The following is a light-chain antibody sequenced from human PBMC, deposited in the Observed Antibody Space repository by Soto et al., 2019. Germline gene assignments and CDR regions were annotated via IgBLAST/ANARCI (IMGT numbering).Light chain of an antibody. J-gene: IGLJ2*01. CDR1: SSNIGNNY. Sequence: QSVLTQSPSVSVAPGQKVTISCSGSSSNIGNNYVSWYQHLPGTAPKLLIYDNNKRPAGIPDRFSGSKSGTSGTLDITGLQTGDEGDYYCATWDASLPGEVFGGGTKVTVL. CDR2: DNN. CDR3: ATWDASLPGEV. V-gene: IGLV1-51*01.